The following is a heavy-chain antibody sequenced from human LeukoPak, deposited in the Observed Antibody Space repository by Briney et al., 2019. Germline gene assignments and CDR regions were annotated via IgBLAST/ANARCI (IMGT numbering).Heavy chain of an antibody. V-gene: IGHV5-51*01. CDR2: IYPGDSDT. D-gene: IGHD3-22*01. CDR3: ARRVYGSSDFYHAFDY. CDR1: GYSFTTYW. Sequence: GESLKISCKGSGYSFTTYWIGWVRQMPGKGLEWMGIIYPGDSDTRYSPSFQGQVTISADKSITTAYLQWSSLKASDTAMYYCARRVYGSSDFYHAFDYWGQGTLVTVSS. J-gene: IGHJ4*02.